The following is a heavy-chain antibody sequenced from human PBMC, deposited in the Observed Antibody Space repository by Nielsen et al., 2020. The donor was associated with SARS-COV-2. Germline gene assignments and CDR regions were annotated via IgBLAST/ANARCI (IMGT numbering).Heavy chain of an antibody. Sequence: VRQMPGKGLEWMGIIYPGDSDTRYSPSFQGQVTISADKSISTAYLQWSSLKASDTAMYYCARGSSGYSRFDYWGQGTLGTVSS. V-gene: IGHV5-51*01. D-gene: IGHD3-22*01. J-gene: IGHJ4*02. CDR2: IYPGDSDT. CDR3: ARGSSGYSRFDY.